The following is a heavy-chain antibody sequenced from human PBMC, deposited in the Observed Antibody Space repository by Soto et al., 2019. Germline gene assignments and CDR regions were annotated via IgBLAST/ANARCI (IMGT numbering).Heavy chain of an antibody. D-gene: IGHD5-12*01. J-gene: IGHJ4*02. V-gene: IGHV3-21*01. CDR3: ARGESQYSGQDNRIDF. CDR1: GFTFNTYT. CDR2: ITSTSSHI. Sequence: GSLRLSCEASGFTFNTYTMHWVRQAPGKGLAWVSSITSTSSHIYYAASVKGRFTISRDNAKNSLFLQLHSLRVEDTAIYYCARGESQYSGQDNRIDFWGQANLVTVSS.